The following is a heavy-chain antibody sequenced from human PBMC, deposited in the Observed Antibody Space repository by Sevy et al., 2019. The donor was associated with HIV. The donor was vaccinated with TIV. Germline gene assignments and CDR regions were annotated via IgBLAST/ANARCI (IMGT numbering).Heavy chain of an antibody. V-gene: IGHV3-11*01. CDR2: ISISGRMI. Sequence: GGSLRLSCAASGFTFSYSGMNWIRQAPGKGLEWVSSISISGRMISYADSVKGRFTISRDNAKNSLYLQMSSLRADDTAVYYCAREVDGVRGVYDYWGQGTLVTVSS. D-gene: IGHD3-10*01. J-gene: IGHJ4*02. CDR1: GFTFSYSG. CDR3: AREVDGVRGVYDY.